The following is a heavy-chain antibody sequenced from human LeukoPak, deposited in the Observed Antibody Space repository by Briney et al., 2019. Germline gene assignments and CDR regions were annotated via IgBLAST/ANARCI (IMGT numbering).Heavy chain of an antibody. CDR1: GFTFSSYD. J-gene: IGHJ4*02. Sequence: GGSLRLSCAASGFTFSSYDMHWVRQATGRGLEWVSSVSTAADTYYPGSVKGRFTISRENTKNSLYLQMNSLRAGDTAVYYCARGPIVGITETKGYFDYWGQGILVTVSS. CDR3: ARGPIVGITETKGYFDY. D-gene: IGHD1-7*01. V-gene: IGHV3-13*01. CDR2: VSTAADT.